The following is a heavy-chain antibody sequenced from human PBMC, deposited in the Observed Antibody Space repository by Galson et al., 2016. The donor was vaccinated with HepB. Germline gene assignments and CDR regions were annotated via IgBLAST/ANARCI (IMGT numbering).Heavy chain of an antibody. CDR2: NRYTGSA. CDR3: AGFYTGTWSFDY. Sequence: SDTLSLTCTVAVVSITTSYWSWIRQAPGEGLEWIGYNRYTGSAEYNPSLGGRVTISVATSRRQNYLNLTSVTAADTAVYYCAGFYTGTWSFDYWGQGVLVTVSS. CDR1: VVSITTSY. J-gene: IGHJ4*02. D-gene: IGHD6-13*01. V-gene: IGHV4-59*07.